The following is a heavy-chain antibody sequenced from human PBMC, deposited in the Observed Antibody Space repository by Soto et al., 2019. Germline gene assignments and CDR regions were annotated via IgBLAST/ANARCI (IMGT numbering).Heavy chain of an antibody. J-gene: IGHJ4*02. CDR2: INPSGGST. V-gene: IGHV1-46*01. CDR1: GYTFSSFY. CDR3: ARDALALVGPDY. Sequence: QVQLVQSGAEVKKPGASVKVSCKASGYTFSSFYMHWVRQAPVQGLEWMGKINPSGGSTIYAQKLQGRVTMTRDTSTATGYLELSSLRSEYTAVYYCARDALALVGPDYWCQGTLVSVSS. D-gene: IGHD3-9*01.